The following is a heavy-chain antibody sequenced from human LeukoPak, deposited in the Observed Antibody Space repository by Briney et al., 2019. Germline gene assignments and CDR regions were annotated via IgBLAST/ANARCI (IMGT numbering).Heavy chain of an antibody. CDR3: ARGVYYGSGSYSSRDWFDP. D-gene: IGHD3-10*01. J-gene: IGHJ5*02. CDR1: GYTFTGYY. V-gene: IGHV1-2*02. CDR2: INPNSGGT. Sequence: ASVKVSCKASGYTFTGYYMHWVRQAPGQGLEWMGWINPNSGGTNYAQKFQGRVTITRDTSISTAYMELSRLRSDDTAVYYCARGVYYGSGSYSSRDWFDPWGQGTLVTVSS.